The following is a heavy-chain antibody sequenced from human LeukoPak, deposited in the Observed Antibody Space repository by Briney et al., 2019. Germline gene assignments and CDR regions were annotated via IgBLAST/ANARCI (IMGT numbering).Heavy chain of an antibody. CDR1: GYTFTSYY. CDR3: AATSRGYSYGSYMDV. CDR2: INPSGGST. V-gene: IGHV1-46*01. D-gene: IGHD5-18*01. Sequence: ASVKVSCKASGYTFTSYYMHWVRQAPGQGLEWVGIINPSGGSTSYAQKFQERVTITRDMSTSTAYMELSSLRSEDTAVYYCAATSRGYSYGSYMDVWGKGTTVTVSS. J-gene: IGHJ6*03.